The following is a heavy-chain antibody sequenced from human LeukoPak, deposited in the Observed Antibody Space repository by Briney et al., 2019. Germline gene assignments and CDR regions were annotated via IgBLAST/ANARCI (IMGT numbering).Heavy chain of an antibody. CDR3: AKDDYGDYGGFDY. D-gene: IGHD4-17*01. CDR2: ISGSGGST. J-gene: IGHJ4*02. CDR1: GFTFSSYA. V-gene: IGHV3-23*01. Sequence: GGSLRLSCAASGFTFSSYAMSWVRQAPGKGLEWVSAISGSGGSTYYADSVRGRFTISRDNSKNTLDLQMNSLRAEDTAVYYCAKDDYGDYGGFDYWGQGTLVTVSS.